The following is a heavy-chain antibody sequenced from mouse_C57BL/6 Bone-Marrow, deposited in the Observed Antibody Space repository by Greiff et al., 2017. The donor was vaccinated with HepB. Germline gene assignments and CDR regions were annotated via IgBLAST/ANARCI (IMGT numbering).Heavy chain of an antibody. CDR2: IDPENGDT. CDR3: TTWRITTVVVDN. V-gene: IGHV14-4*01. CDR1: GFNIKDDY. Sequence: VQLKESGAELVRPGASVKLSCTASGFNIKDDYMHWVKQRPEQGLEWIGWIDPENGDTEYASKFQGKATITADTSSNTAYLQLSSLTSEDTAVYYCTTWRITTVVVDNWGQGTTLTVSS. J-gene: IGHJ2*01. D-gene: IGHD1-1*01.